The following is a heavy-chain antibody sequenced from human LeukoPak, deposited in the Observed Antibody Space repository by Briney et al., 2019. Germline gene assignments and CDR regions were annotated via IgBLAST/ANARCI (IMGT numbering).Heavy chain of an antibody. CDR2: INPSGGST. CDR3: ARAGHRRYYYDGGYDY. D-gene: IGHD3-22*01. CDR1: GYTFTSYY. V-gene: IGHV1-46*01. Sequence: ASVKVSCKASGYTFTSYYMHWVRQAPGQGLEWMGIINPSGGSTSYAQKFQGRVTMTRDTSTSTAYMELRSLRSDDTAVYYCARAGHRRYYYDGGYDYWGQGTLVTVSS. J-gene: IGHJ4*02.